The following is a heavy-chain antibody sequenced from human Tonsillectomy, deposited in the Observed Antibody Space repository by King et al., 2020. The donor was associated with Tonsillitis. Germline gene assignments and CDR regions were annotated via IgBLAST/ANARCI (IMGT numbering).Heavy chain of an antibody. CDR2: ISNDGSNK. CDR1: GFTFSNYG. J-gene: IGHJ4*02. Sequence: QVQLVESGGGVVQPGRSLRLSCAASGFTFSNYGMHWVRQAPGKGLEWVAVISNDGSNKYYADSVKGRFTISRDNSKNTLYLQMNSLRPEDTAVYYCAKDRDWGYFDYWGQGTLVTVSS. D-gene: IGHD3/OR15-3a*01. CDR3: AKDRDWGYFDY. V-gene: IGHV3-30*18.